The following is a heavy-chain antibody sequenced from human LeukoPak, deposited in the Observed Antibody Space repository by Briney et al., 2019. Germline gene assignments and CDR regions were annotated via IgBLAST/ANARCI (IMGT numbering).Heavy chain of an antibody. D-gene: IGHD1-1*01. CDR2: INPSTGAT. Sequence: GASVKVSCKASGYTFTGYYMHWVRQAPGQGLEWMGWINPSTGATNYVEKFQGRVIMTRDTSISSAYMELTRLRYDDTAVYYCARDRIAGTRGDYGMDVWGQGTTVTVSS. CDR1: GYTFTGYY. J-gene: IGHJ6*02. V-gene: IGHV1-2*02. CDR3: ARDRIAGTRGDYGMDV.